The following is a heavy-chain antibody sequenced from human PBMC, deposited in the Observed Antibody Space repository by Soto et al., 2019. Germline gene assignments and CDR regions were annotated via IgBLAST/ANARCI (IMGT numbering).Heavy chain of an antibody. CDR1: GFTFSLYA. D-gene: IGHD3-10*01. Sequence: EVQLLESGGGLVQPGGSLRLSCAASGFTFSLYAMSWVRQAPGKGLEWVAAISGSGGSTYYAYSVQGRVTISRDNSKNTLYLQMNSLRAEDTALYYWAKWSGSGIYRPPFDYWGQGTLVTVSS. CDR2: ISGSGGST. CDR3: AKWSGSGIYRPPFDY. V-gene: IGHV3-23*01. J-gene: IGHJ4*02.